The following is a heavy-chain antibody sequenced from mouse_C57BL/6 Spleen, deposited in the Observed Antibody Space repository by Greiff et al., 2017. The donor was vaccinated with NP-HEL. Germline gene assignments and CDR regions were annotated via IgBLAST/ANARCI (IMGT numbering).Heavy chain of an antibody. Sequence: VQLQQSGPVLVKPGASVKMSCKASGYTFTDYYMNWVKQSHGKSLEWIGVINPYNGGTSYNQKFKGKATLTVDKSSSTAYMELNSLTSEDSAVYYCARGDYDVFDYWGQGTTLTVSS. CDR1: GYTFTDYY. CDR2: INPYNGGT. CDR3: ARGDYDVFDY. D-gene: IGHD2-4*01. V-gene: IGHV1-19*01. J-gene: IGHJ2*01.